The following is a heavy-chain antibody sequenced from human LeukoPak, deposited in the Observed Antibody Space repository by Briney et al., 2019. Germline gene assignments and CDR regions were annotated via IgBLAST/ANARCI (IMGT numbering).Heavy chain of an antibody. D-gene: IGHD4-17*01. CDR3: ALQRYGDYSNMDV. CDR1: GFTFSSYW. V-gene: IGHV3-7*02. CDR2: IKQDGSEK. J-gene: IGHJ6*02. Sequence: GGSLRLSCAASGFTFSSYWMSWVRQAPGKGLEWVANIKQDGSEKYYVDSVKGRFTISRDNAKNSLYLQMNSLRAEDTAVYYCALQRYGDYSNMDVWGQGTTVTVSS.